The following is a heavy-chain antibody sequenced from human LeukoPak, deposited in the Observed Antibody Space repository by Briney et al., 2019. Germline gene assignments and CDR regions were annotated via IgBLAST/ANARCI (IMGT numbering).Heavy chain of an antibody. Sequence: SETLSLTCSVSGDSVSSNNCYWGWIRQPPGKGLGWIGYIYYSGSTYYNPSLKSRVTISIDTSKNQFSLKLSSVTAADTAVYYCARAGGFFSPFGYWGQGTLVTVSS. V-gene: IGHV4-31*03. J-gene: IGHJ4*02. CDR3: ARAGGFFSPFGY. CDR1: GDSVSSNNCY. D-gene: IGHD3-16*01. CDR2: IYYSGST.